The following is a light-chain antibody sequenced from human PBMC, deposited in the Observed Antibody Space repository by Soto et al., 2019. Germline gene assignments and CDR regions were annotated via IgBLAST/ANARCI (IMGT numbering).Light chain of an antibody. J-gene: IGLJ2*01. Sequence: QLVLTQPASVSGSPGQSITISCTGTSSDVGGYNYVSWYQQHPGKAPKLIIYDVSNRPSGVSDRFSGSKSGNTASLTISGLQAEDEADYYCSSYTSSSALGVFGGGTKLTVL. CDR1: SSDVGGYNY. CDR3: SSYTSSSALGV. CDR2: DVS. V-gene: IGLV2-14*01.